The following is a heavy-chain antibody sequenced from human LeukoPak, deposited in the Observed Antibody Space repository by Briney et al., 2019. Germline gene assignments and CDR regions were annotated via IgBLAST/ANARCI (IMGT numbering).Heavy chain of an antibody. CDR3: ARDKEVLLFGMTTATPAFDY. CDR1: GFTFSSYS. CDR2: ISSSSSTI. Sequence: PGGSLRLSCAASGFTFSSYSMNWVRQAPGKGLEWVSYISSSSSTIYYADSVKGRFTISRDNAKNSLYLQLNSLRDEDTAVYYCARDKEVLLFGMTTATPAFDYWGQGTLVTVSS. D-gene: IGHD4-17*01. J-gene: IGHJ4*02. V-gene: IGHV3-48*02.